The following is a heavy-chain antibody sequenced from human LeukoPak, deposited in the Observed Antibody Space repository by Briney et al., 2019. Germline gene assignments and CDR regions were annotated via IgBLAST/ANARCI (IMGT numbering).Heavy chain of an antibody. V-gene: IGHV4-59*01. Sequence: PSETLSLTCTVSGGSISSYYWSWIRQPPGKGLEWIGYIYYSGSTNYNPSLKSRVTISVDTSKNQFSLKLSSVTAADTAVYYCARDLGSSGWYWFDPWGQGTLVTVSS. CDR2: IYYSGST. CDR3: ARDLGSSGWYWFDP. J-gene: IGHJ5*02. D-gene: IGHD6-19*01. CDR1: GGSISSYY.